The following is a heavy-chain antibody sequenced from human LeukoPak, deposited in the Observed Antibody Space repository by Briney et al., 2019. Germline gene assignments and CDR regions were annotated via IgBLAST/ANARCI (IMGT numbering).Heavy chain of an antibody. J-gene: IGHJ5*02. CDR2: INHSGST. D-gene: IGHD6-13*01. CDR3: ARVVRAAAGKGLWFDP. Sequence: SETLSLTCAVYGGSFSGYYWSWIRQPPGKGLEWIGEINHSGSTNYNPSLKSRVTISVDTSKNQFSLKLSSVTAADTAVYYCARVVRAAAGKGLWFDPWGQGTLVTVSS. V-gene: IGHV4-34*01. CDR1: GGSFSGYY.